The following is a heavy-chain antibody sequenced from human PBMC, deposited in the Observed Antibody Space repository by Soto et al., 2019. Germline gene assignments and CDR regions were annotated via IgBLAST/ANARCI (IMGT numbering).Heavy chain of an antibody. Sequence: GGSLRLSCAASGFTFSSYAMSWVRQAPGKGLEWVSAISGSGGSTYYADSVKGRFTISRDNSKNTLYLQMNSLRAEDTAVYYCAKATGRFLEWLFTDFWRQGTLDIVYS. CDR2: ISGSGGST. V-gene: IGHV3-23*01. J-gene: IGHJ4*02. CDR1: GFTFSSYA. D-gene: IGHD3-3*01. CDR3: AKATGRFLEWLFTDF.